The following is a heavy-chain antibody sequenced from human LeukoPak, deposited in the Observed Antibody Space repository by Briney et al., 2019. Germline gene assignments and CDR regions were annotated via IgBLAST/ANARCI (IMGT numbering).Heavy chain of an antibody. CDR3: ARSPAEGYSSSWYPDY. V-gene: IGHV4-39*01. D-gene: IGHD6-13*01. Sequence: SETLSLTCTVSGGSISRSSYYWGWIRQPPGKGLEWIGSIYYSGSTYYNPSLKSRVTISVDTSKNQFSLKLSSVTAADTAVYYCARSPAEGYSSSWYPDYWGQGTLVTVSS. J-gene: IGHJ4*02. CDR2: IYYSGST. CDR1: GGSISRSSYY.